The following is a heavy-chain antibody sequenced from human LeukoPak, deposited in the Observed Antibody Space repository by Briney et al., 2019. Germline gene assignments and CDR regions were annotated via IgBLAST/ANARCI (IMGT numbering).Heavy chain of an antibody. CDR2: IKQGGSEK. V-gene: IGHV3-7*01. CDR1: EFTFSNYW. Sequence: GGSLRLSCAASEFTFSNYWMSWVRQAPGKGLEWVANIKQGGSEKYYVDSVKGRFTISRYNAKNSLYLQMNSLRAEDTAVYYCARGTGSSRTDYFDYWGQGTLVTVPS. D-gene: IGHD6-13*01. J-gene: IGHJ4*02. CDR3: ARGTGSSRTDYFDY.